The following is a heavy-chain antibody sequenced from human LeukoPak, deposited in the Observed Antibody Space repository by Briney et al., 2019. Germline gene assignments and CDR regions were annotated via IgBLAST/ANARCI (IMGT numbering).Heavy chain of an antibody. Sequence: GGSLRLSCAASGFTFSSYWMHWVRQAPGKGLEWVAVIWYDGSNKYYADSVKGRFTISRDNSKNTLYLQMNSLRAEDTAVYYCAKARRNYYYYMDVWGKGTTVTVSS. CDR3: AKARRNYYYYMDV. CDR2: IWYDGSNK. J-gene: IGHJ6*03. CDR1: GFTFSSYW. V-gene: IGHV3-33*06.